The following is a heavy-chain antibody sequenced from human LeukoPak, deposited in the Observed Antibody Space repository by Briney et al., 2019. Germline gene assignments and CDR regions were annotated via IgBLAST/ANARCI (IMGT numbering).Heavy chain of an antibody. J-gene: IGHJ4*02. CDR2: IHADGSST. V-gene: IGHV3-74*01. CDR1: GFTFSSYW. D-gene: IGHD3-10*01. Sequence: GGSLRLSCAASGFTFSSYWVHWVRQAPGEGLVWVSRIHADGSSTRYEDSLKGRFTTSRDTAKNTLYLQMNSLRAEDTAVYYCARAKLRTSRPAGEFDSWGQGNLVTVSS. CDR3: ARAKLRTSRPAGEFDS.